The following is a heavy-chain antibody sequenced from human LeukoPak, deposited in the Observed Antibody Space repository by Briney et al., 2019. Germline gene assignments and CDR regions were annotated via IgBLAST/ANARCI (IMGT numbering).Heavy chain of an antibody. Sequence: KPSETLSHTCTVSGGSISSYYWSWIWQPPGKGLEWIGYIYYSGSTNYNPSLKSRVTISVDTSKIQFSLKLRFVTAADTAVYYCARGVKIEYSSSSRNWYFDLWGRGTLVTVSS. D-gene: IGHD6-6*01. CDR2: IYYSGST. CDR1: GGSISSYY. J-gene: IGHJ2*01. V-gene: IGHV4-59*08. CDR3: ARGVKIEYSSSSRNWYFDL.